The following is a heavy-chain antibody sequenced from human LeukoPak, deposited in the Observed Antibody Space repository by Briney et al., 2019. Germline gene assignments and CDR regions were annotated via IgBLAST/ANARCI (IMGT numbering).Heavy chain of an antibody. D-gene: IGHD3-9*01. J-gene: IGHJ4*02. Sequence: GASVKVSCKASGYTFTSYGISWVRQAPGQGLEWMGWISAYNGNTNYAQKLQGRVTMTTDTSTSTAYMELRSLRSDDTAVYYCARVQVLRYFDWLYGGFDYWGQGTLVTVSS. CDR1: GYTFTSYG. V-gene: IGHV1-18*01. CDR2: ISAYNGNT. CDR3: ARVQVLRYFDWLYGGFDY.